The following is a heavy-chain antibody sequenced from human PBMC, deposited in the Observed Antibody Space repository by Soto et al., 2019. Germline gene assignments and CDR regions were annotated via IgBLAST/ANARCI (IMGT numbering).Heavy chain of an antibody. CDR2: ILYSGTT. V-gene: IGHV4-30-4*01. D-gene: IGHD2-15*01. CDR1: GGSISSGDYY. CDR3: ARSGAVDY. J-gene: IGHJ4*02. Sequence: QVQLQESGPGLVKPSQTLSLTCTVSGGSISSGDYYWSWIRQPPGKGLEWIGYILYSGTTNYNPSLESRLTISVDTSKNQFSLKLTSVTAADTAVYSCARSGAVDYWGRGTVVTVSS.